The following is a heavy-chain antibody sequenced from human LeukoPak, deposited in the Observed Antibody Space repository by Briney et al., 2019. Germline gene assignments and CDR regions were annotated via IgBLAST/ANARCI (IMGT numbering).Heavy chain of an antibody. V-gene: IGHV3-23*01. D-gene: IGHD3-16*02. CDR1: GFTFSSFA. Sequence: GGSLRLSCAASGFTFSSFAMSWVRQAPGKGLEWVSSIGASGGSTYYADSVKGRFTLSRDNSKNTLYLQMNSLGAEDTAVYYCAKESYDHVWGSYPSKWGQGTLVTVSS. CDR3: AKESYDHVWGSYPSK. J-gene: IGHJ4*02. CDR2: IGASGGST.